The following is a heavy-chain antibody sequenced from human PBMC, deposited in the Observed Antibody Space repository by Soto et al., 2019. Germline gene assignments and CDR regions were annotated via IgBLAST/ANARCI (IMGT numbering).Heavy chain of an antibody. CDR2: IFSNDEK. Sequence: QVTLKESGPVLVKPTETLTLTCTVSGFSLSNARMGVSWIRQPPGKALEWLAHIFSNDEKSYSTSLKSRLTISKDTSKSQVVLTMTNMDPVDTATYYCARIALGSWPLDYWGQGTLVTVSS. J-gene: IGHJ4*02. V-gene: IGHV2-26*01. D-gene: IGHD6-13*01. CDR3: ARIALGSWPLDY. CDR1: GFSLSNARMG.